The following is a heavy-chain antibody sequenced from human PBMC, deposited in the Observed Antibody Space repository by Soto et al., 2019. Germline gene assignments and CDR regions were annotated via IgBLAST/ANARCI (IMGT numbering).Heavy chain of an antibody. CDR1: GFTFSSYA. V-gene: IGHV3-23*01. CDR3: TRAAIKGELLDY. Sequence: PGGSLRLSCAASGFTFSSYAMSWVRQAPGKGLEWVSAISGSGGSKYYADSVKGRFTISRDNSKNTLNLQMNSLRVEDTAVYYCTRAAIKGELLDYWGQGTQVTVSS. CDR2: ISGSGGSK. D-gene: IGHD1-26*01. J-gene: IGHJ4*02.